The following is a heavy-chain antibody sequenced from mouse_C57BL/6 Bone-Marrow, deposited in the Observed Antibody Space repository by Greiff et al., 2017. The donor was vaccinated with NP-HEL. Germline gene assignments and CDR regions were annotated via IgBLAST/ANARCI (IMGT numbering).Heavy chain of an antibody. Sequence: ESGEGLVKPGGSLKLSCAASGFTFSSYAMSWVRQTPEKRLEWVAYISSGGDYIYYADTVKGRFTISRDNARNTLYLQMSSLKSEDTAMYYCTRETYDYTWFAYWGQGTLVTVSA. CDR2: ISSGGDYI. V-gene: IGHV5-9-1*02. CDR1: GFTFSSYA. J-gene: IGHJ3*01. D-gene: IGHD2-4*01. CDR3: TRETYDYTWFAY.